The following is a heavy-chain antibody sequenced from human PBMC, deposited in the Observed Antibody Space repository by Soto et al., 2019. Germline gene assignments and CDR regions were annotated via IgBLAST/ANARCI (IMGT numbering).Heavy chain of an antibody. V-gene: IGHV4-34*01. CDR2: INHSGST. Sequence: PSETLSLTCTVSGGSISSYYWSWIRQPPGKGLEWIGEINHSGSTNYNPSLKSRVTISVDTSKNQFSLKLSSVTAADTAVYYCGRCGIVVVVAATPGYYGMDVWGQGTTVTVSS. CDR3: GRCGIVVVVAATPGYYGMDV. J-gene: IGHJ6*02. D-gene: IGHD2-15*01. CDR1: GGSISSYY.